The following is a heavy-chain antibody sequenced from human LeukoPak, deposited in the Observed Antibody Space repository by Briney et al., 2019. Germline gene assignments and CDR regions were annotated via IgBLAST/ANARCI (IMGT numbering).Heavy chain of an antibody. CDR3: VRGEYSSGWYDFFDS. Sequence: KPGGSLRLSCAASGFTFSSYNMNWVRQAPGKGLEWVASISGTSGYKHYADSVQGRFTISRDNAKKSLHLEMDSLRAEDTAVYYCVRGEYSSGWYDFFDSWGQGTLVTVSS. CDR2: ISGTSGYK. D-gene: IGHD6-19*01. V-gene: IGHV3-21*01. CDR1: GFTFSSYN. J-gene: IGHJ4*02.